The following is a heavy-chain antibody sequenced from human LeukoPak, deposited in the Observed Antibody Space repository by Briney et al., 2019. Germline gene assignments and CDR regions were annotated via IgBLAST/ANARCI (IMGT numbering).Heavy chain of an antibody. Sequence: GESLRISCKGSGYSFTSYWISWVRQMPGKGLEWMGRIDPSDSYTNYSPSFQGHVTISADKSISTAYLQWSSLKASDTAMYYCARLPPHYDSSGMGYYYGMDVWGQGTTVTVSS. CDR2: IDPSDSYT. CDR1: GYSFTSYW. D-gene: IGHD3-22*01. J-gene: IGHJ6*02. V-gene: IGHV5-10-1*01. CDR3: ARLPPHYDSSGMGYYYGMDV.